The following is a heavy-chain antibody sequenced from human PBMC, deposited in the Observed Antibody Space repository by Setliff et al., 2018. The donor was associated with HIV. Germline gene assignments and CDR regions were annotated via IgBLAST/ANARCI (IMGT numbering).Heavy chain of an antibody. CDR2: DQRFGNI. J-gene: IGHJ4*02. CDR1: GGSMSSHS. V-gene: IGHV4-4*09. CDR3: ARHSPSDY. Sequence: SETLSLTCTVSGGSMSSHSWSWIRQPPGKGLEWIGYDQRFGNINFNPSLKSRVTISVDASKNQFSLKLSSVTAADTAVYYCARHSPSDYWGQGTLVTVSS.